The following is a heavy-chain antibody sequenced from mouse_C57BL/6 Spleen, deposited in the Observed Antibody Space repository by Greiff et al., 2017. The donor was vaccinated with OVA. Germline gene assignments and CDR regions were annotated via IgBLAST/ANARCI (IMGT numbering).Heavy chain of an antibody. CDR1: GFTFSSYA. D-gene: IGHD2-2*01. Sequence: EVKLMESGAGLVKPGGSLKLSCAASGFTFSSYAMSWVRQTPEKRLEWVAYISSGGDYIYYADTVKGRFTISRDNARNTLYLQMSSLKSEDTAMYYCTRAYGYDGAYYAMDYWGQGTSVTVSS. CDR2: ISSGGDYI. V-gene: IGHV5-9-1*02. J-gene: IGHJ4*01. CDR3: TRAYGYDGAYYAMDY.